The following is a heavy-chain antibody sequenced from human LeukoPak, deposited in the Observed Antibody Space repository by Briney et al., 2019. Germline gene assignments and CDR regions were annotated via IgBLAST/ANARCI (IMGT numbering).Heavy chain of an antibody. Sequence: ASVKVSCKASGYTFTGHYMHWVRQAPGQGLEWMGWINPNSGGTNYAQKFRGRVTMTRDTSISTAYMELGSLGSDDTAVYYCARDQSTSFSSSYHFDYWGQGTLVTVSS. CDR3: ARDQSTSFSSSYHFDY. J-gene: IGHJ4*02. V-gene: IGHV1-2*02. CDR1: GYTFTGHY. D-gene: IGHD6-6*01. CDR2: INPNSGGT.